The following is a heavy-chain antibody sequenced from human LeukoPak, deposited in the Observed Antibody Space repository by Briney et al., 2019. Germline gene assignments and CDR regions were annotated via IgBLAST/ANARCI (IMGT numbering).Heavy chain of an antibody. V-gene: IGHV3-9*01. CDR3: AKDLSADSGRIDY. J-gene: IGHJ4*02. Sequence: GVSLRLSCAASGFTFDDYAMHWVRQASGKGLEWVSGISWNSGSIGYADSVKGRFTISRDNAKNSLYLQMNSLRAEDTALYYCAKDLSADSGRIDYWGQGTLVTVSS. CDR1: GFTFDDYA. D-gene: IGHD6-19*01. CDR2: ISWNSGSI.